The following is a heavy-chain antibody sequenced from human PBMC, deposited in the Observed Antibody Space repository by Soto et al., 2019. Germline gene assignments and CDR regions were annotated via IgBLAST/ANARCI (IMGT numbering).Heavy chain of an antibody. J-gene: IGHJ4*02. CDR3: TRFAENSGYMDI. CDR1: GGGFGNNA. V-gene: IGHV1-69*06. D-gene: IGHD5-12*01. Sequence: QVQLVQSGAEVRKSGSTVKVSCQASGGGFGNNAISWVRQAPGQGLEWMGGIVPIFGTTNYAQKFQGRVTITADKSTNVAYVELSNLRSEDTATYICTRFAENSGYMDIWGQGALITVPS. CDR2: IVPIFGTT.